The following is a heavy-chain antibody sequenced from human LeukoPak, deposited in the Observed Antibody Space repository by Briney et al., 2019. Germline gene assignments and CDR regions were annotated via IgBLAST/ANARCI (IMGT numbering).Heavy chain of an antibody. Sequence: SQTLSLTCTVSGGSISSGGYYWSWIRQHPGKGLEWIGYIYYSVSTYYNPSLKSRVTISVDTSKNQFSLKLSSVTAADTAVYYCARGRELYDYVWGSYRYSPLDAFDIWGQGTMVTVSS. CDR2: IYYSVST. J-gene: IGHJ3*02. D-gene: IGHD3-16*02. CDR1: GGSISSGGYY. CDR3: ARGRELYDYVWGSYRYSPLDAFDI. V-gene: IGHV4-31*03.